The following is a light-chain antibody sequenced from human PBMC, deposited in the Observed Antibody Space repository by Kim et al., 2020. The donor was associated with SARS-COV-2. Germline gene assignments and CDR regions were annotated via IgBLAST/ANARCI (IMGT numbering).Light chain of an antibody. J-gene: IGLJ2*01. CDR1: RSNIGSTA. V-gene: IGLV1-44*01. CDR2: SNS. Sequence: QSVLTQPPSASGTPGQRVTISCSGSRSNIGSTAVNWYQQLPGMAPKFLIYSNSLRPSGVPDRFSGSKSGTSASLAISGLQSEDEADYYCAAWDDSLNGVVFGGGTQLTVL. CDR3: AAWDDSLNGVV.